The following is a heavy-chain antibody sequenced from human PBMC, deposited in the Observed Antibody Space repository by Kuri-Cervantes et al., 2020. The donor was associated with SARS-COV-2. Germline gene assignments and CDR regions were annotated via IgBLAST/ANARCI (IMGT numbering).Heavy chain of an antibody. CDR2: INPSGGST. D-gene: IGHD6-13*01. Sequence: ASVKVSCKASGYTFTSYYMHWVRHAPGQGLEWMGIINPSGGSTSYAQKFQGRVTMTRDTSTSTVYMELSSLRSEDTAVYYCTRGVSHIAAAGLYYFDYWGQGTLVTVSS. CDR3: TRGVSHIAAAGLYYFDY. CDR1: GYTFTSYY. V-gene: IGHV1-46*01. J-gene: IGHJ4*02.